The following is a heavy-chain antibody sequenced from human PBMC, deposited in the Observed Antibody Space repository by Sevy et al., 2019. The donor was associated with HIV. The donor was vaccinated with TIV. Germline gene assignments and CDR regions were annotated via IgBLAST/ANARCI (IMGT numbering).Heavy chain of an antibody. Sequence: GGSLRLSCAASGFTFSSYGMHWVRQAPGKGLEWVAVISYDGSNKYYADSVKGRFTISRDNSKNTLYLQMNSLRAEDTAVYYCAKLGGAPTDYYYYGMDVWGQGTTVTVSS. CDR3: AKLGGAPTDYYYYGMDV. D-gene: IGHD3-16*01. CDR2: ISYDGSNK. CDR1: GFTFSSYG. J-gene: IGHJ6*02. V-gene: IGHV3-30*18.